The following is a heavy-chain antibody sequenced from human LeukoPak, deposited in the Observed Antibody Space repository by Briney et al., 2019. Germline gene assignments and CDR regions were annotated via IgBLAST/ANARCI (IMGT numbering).Heavy chain of an antibody. J-gene: IGHJ4*02. Sequence: KTSETLSLTCTVSGGSISSSSYYWGWIRQPPGKGLEWIGSIYYSGSTYYNPSLKSRVTISVDTSKNQFSLKLSSVTAADTAVYYCATLRPSANWELQYYFDYWGQGTLVTVSS. CDR2: IYYSGST. V-gene: IGHV4-39*01. CDR1: GGSISSSSYY. D-gene: IGHD7-27*01. CDR3: ATLRPSANWELQYYFDY.